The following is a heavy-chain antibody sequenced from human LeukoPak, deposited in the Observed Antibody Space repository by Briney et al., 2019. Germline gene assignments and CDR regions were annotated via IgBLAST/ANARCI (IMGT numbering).Heavy chain of an antibody. V-gene: IGHV1-69*01. CDR1: GGTFSSYA. CDR3: AWAYGDHTPYYYGMDV. J-gene: IGHJ6*02. CDR2: IIPIFGTA. Sequence: SVKVSCKASGGTFSSYAISWVRQAPGQGLEWMGGIIPIFGTANYAQKFQGRVTITADESTSTAYMELSSLRSEDTAVYYCAWAYGDHTPYYYGMDVWGQGTTVTVSS. D-gene: IGHD4-17*01.